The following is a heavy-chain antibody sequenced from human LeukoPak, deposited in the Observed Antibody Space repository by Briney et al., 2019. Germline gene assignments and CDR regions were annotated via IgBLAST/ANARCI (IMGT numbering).Heavy chain of an antibody. V-gene: IGHV4-61*02. CDR3: ARHISPHMVRGSYYFDY. Sequence: PSETLSLTCTVSGGSISSGSYYWSWIRQPAGKGLEWIGRIYTSGSTNYNPSLKSRVTISVDTSKNQFSLKLSSVTAADTAVYYCARHISPHMVRGSYYFDYWGQGTLVTVSS. CDR1: GGSISSGSYY. D-gene: IGHD3-10*01. CDR2: IYTSGST. J-gene: IGHJ4*02.